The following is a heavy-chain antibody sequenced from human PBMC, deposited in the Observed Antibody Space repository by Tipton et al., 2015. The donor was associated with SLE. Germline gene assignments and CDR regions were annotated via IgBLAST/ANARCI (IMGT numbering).Heavy chain of an antibody. J-gene: IGHJ4*02. CDR2: IYNSGSA. V-gene: IGHV4-31*03. CDR3: ASLGDRGGVVT. CDR1: GASISSGGYY. D-gene: IGHD3-3*01. Sequence: TPSLTCTVSGASISSGGYYWSWIRQHPGEGLEWIGYIYNSGSAHYNASLKSRLTISVDTSKNQFSLTLSSVTAADTAVYYCASLGDRGGVVTWGQGTLVTVSS.